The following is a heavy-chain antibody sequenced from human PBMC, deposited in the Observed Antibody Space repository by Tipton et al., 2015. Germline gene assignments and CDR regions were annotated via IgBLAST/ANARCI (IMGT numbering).Heavy chain of an antibody. CDR3: ARARGRHGGLFDS. J-gene: IGHJ4*02. CDR1: AYSISSDYY. D-gene: IGHD4-23*01. Sequence: GLVKPSENLSLTCAVSAYSISSDYYWGWIRQPPGKGLEWIGSISHSGNTYYNPSLKSRVTMSRDTSKNQFSLKMSSVTASDTAVYYCARARGRHGGLFDSWGQGILVTVSS. V-gene: IGHV4-38-2*01. CDR2: ISHSGNT.